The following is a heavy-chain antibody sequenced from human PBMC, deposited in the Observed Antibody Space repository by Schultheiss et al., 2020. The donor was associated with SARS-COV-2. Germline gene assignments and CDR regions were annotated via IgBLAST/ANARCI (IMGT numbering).Heavy chain of an antibody. CDR1: GFTFDDYA. J-gene: IGHJ4*02. Sequence: GGSLRLSCAASGFTFDDYAMHWVRQAPGKGLEWVSGISGSGGSTDYADSVKGRFTISRDNSKNTLYLQMNSLRAEDTAVYYCTRRAAAAPEFDYWGQGTLVTVSS. D-gene: IGHD6-13*01. V-gene: IGHV3-23*01. CDR2: ISGSGGST. CDR3: TRRAAAAPEFDY.